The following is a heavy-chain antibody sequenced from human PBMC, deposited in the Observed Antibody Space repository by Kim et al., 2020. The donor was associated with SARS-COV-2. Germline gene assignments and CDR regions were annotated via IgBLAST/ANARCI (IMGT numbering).Heavy chain of an antibody. CDR2: IIPIFGKA. CDR1: GGTFSSYA. V-gene: IGHV1-69*13. Sequence: SVKVSCKASGGTFSSYAISWVRQAPGQGLEWMGGIIPIFGKANYAQKFQGRVTITADESTSTAYMELSSLRSEDTAVYYCARSPNLPKAYYYDSSGYRYFDYWGQGTLVTVSS. J-gene: IGHJ4*02. CDR3: ARSPNLPKAYYYDSSGYRYFDY. D-gene: IGHD3-22*01.